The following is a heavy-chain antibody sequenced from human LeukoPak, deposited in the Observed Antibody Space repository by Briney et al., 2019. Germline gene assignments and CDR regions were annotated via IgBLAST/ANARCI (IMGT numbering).Heavy chain of an antibody. CDR3: ARDIDYFFDY. V-gene: IGHV3-48*03. CDR1: GFTCSSYE. Sequence: GGSLRLSCAASGFTCSSYEMNWVRQAPGKGLEWVSYISSSGSTIYYADSVKGRFTISRDNAKNSLYLQMNSLRAEDTAVYYCARDIDYFFDYWGQGTLVTVSS. J-gene: IGHJ4*02. CDR2: ISSSGSTI. D-gene: IGHD4/OR15-4a*01.